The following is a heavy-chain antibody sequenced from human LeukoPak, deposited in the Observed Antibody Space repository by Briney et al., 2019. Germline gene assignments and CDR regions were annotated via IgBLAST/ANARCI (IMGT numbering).Heavy chain of an antibody. CDR2: VYYDGTS. V-gene: IGHV4-39*01. Sequence: SETLSLTCTVSGGSINSHSYDWGWIRQPPGKGLEWIGSVYYDGTSYSNPSLKTRVRVFGDTARDQCSLDLDFVTAADTALYVCARHISTNTGYFDSCGQGPLVSV. J-gene: IGHJ4*02. CDR1: GGSINSHSYD. CDR3: ARHISTNTGYFDS. D-gene: IGHD5-24*01.